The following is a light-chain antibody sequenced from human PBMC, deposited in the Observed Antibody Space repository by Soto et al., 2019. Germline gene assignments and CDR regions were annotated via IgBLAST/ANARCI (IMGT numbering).Light chain of an antibody. CDR2: DVS. Sequence: LTQPASVSGSPGQSITISCTGTSSDVGGYNYVSWYQQHPGKAPKLMIYDVSNRPSGVSNRFSGSKSGNTASLTISGLQAEDQADYYCSSYTSSSTHYVFGTGTKVTVL. V-gene: IGLV2-14*01. CDR3: SSYTSSSTHYV. J-gene: IGLJ1*01. CDR1: SSDVGGYNY.